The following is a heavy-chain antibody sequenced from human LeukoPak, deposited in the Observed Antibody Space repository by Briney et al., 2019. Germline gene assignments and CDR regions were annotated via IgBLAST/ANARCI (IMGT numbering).Heavy chain of an antibody. J-gene: IGHJ3*02. CDR3: ARVYYDYVWGSLGDAFDI. CDR1: GFTFSNYW. Sequence: PGGSLRLSCAASGFTFSNYWMNWVRQAPGKGLVWVSRIKSDGSSTTYADSVKGRFTISRDNAKNTLYLQMNSLRAEDTATYYCARVYYDYVWGSLGDAFDIWGQGTMVTVSS. D-gene: IGHD3-16*01. CDR2: IKSDGSST. V-gene: IGHV3-74*01.